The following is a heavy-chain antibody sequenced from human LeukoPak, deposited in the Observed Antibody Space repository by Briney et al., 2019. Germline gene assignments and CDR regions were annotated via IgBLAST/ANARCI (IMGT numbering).Heavy chain of an antibody. CDR3: VKIRGKDGVRDAFDM. J-gene: IGHJ3*02. CDR2: ISSSGSTI. Sequence: GGSLRLSCAASGFTFSSYEMNWVRQAPGKGLEWVSYISSSGSTIYYADSVKGRFTISRDNAKNSLYLQMNNLRADDTAIYYCVKIRGKDGVRDAFDMWGQGTRVTVS. D-gene: IGHD3-10*01. CDR1: GFTFSSYE. V-gene: IGHV3-48*03.